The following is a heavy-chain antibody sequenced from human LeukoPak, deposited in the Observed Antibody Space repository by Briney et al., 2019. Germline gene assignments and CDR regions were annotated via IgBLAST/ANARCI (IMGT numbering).Heavy chain of an antibody. Sequence: SETLSLTCAVYGGSFSGYYWSWIRQPPGKGLEWIGEINHSGSTNYNPSLKSRVTISVDTSKNQFSLKLSSVTAADMAVYYCARGSSQLWSADWGQGTLVTVSS. V-gene: IGHV4-34*01. D-gene: IGHD5-18*01. CDR1: GGSFSGYY. CDR2: INHSGST. CDR3: ARGSSQLWSAD. J-gene: IGHJ4*02.